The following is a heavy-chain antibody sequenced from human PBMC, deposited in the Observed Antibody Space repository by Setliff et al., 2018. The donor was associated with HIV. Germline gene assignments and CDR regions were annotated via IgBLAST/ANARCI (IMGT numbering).Heavy chain of an antibody. J-gene: IGHJ4*02. CDR3: ATGRLRATSPFDN. Sequence: GQSMRLSCAASGFTFSSYWMSWVSQAAGKGMEWVANIKQDGSEKYYVDSVKDRFTISRDNAKNSLYLQMNSLRDEDTAVYYCATGRLRATSPFDNWGQGTLVTVSS. V-gene: IGHV3-7*05. D-gene: IGHD1-26*01. CDR1: GFTFSSYW. CDR2: IKQDGSEK.